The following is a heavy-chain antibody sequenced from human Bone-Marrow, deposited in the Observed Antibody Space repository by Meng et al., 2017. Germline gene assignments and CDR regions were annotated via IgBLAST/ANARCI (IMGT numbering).Heavy chain of an antibody. V-gene: IGHV3-11*04. D-gene: IGHD3-16*02. CDR1: GFTFSDYY. Sequence: GESLKISCAASGFTFSDYYMSWIRQAPGKGLEWVSYISSSGSTIYYADSVKGRFTISRDNAKNSLYLQMNSLRAEDTAVYYCARASRGLSDAFDIWGQGTMVTVSS. CDR3: ARASRGLSDAFDI. CDR2: ISSSGSTI. J-gene: IGHJ3*02.